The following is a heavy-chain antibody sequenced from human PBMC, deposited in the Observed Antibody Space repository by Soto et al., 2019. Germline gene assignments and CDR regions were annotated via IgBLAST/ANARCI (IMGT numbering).Heavy chain of an antibody. V-gene: IGHV1-2*02. J-gene: IGHJ3*02. D-gene: IGHD6-13*01. CDR2: FNPNSGDT. CDR1: GYTLSDYY. CDR3: AREGGGIAAAGAGNDAFDI. Sequence: QAQLVQSGAEVKKPGASVKVSCKASGYTLSDYYMQWVRQAPGQGLEWMGWFNPNSGDTNYAQKCQGRVTMTRDTSIATAYMELSSLKSDDTAVYYCAREGGGIAAAGAGNDAFDIWGQGTMVTVSS.